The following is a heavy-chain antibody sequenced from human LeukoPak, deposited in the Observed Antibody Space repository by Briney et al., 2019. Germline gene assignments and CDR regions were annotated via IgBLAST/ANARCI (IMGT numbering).Heavy chain of an antibody. V-gene: IGHV3-30*02. CDR1: GFSFKTDG. Sequence: GGSLRLSCVASGFSFKTDGMHWVRQAPGKGTEWVAFIRHDGSLIYYAESAKGRFTISRDNSKNTLYLQMNSLRPDDTAVYYCARGDDYGSNTRLPKFNWFDPWGQGSLATVSS. J-gene: IGHJ5*02. D-gene: IGHD4-17*01. CDR3: ARGDDYGSNTRLPKFNWFDP. CDR2: IRHDGSLI.